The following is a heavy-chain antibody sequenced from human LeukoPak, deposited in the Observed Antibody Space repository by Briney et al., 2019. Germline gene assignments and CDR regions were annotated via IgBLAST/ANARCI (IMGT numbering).Heavy chain of an antibody. CDR3: ARGDPIVVVTATRQPHFDY. J-gene: IGHJ4*02. CDR1: GYTFTSYG. CDR2: ISAYNGNT. V-gene: IGHV1-18*01. Sequence: ASVKVSCKASGYTFTSYGISWVRQAPGQELEWMGWISAYNGNTNYAQKLQGRVTMTTDTSTSTAYMELRSLRSDDTAVYYCARGDPIVVVTATRQPHFDYWGQGTLVTVSS. D-gene: IGHD2-21*02.